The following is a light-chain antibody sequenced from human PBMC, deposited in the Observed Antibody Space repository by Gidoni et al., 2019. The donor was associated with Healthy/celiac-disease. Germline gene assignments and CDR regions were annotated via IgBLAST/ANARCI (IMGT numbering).Light chain of an antibody. J-gene: IGKJ4*01. CDR1: QSVSNGY. Sequence: ELVLTRSPGTLSLSPGERATLSCRASQSVSNGYLAWYQQKPGQAPRLLVYGAYGASTRATGIPDRFSGSGSRTDFTLTISRLEPEDSAVYYCQQYGSLVTFGGGTKVEIK. CDR2: GAYGAS. V-gene: IGKV3-20*01. CDR3: QQYGSLVT.